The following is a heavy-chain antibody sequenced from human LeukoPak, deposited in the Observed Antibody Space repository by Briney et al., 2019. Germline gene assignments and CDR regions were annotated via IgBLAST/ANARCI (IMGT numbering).Heavy chain of an antibody. CDR1: GYTFTGYY. J-gene: IGHJ4*02. Sequence: ASVKVSCKASGYTFTGYYIQWMRQAPGQGREWMGWINPYSGGTKYAQSLRGRVTMTRDTSISTAYMELSRLGSDDTAVYYCARLREGLYHFDSWGQGTLVTVSS. V-gene: IGHV1-2*02. CDR3: ARLREGLYHFDS. CDR2: INPYSGGT. D-gene: IGHD5-24*01.